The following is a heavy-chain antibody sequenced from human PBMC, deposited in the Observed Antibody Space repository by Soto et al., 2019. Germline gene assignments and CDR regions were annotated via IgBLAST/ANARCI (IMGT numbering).Heavy chain of an antibody. Sequence: SRPTLVNPTQTLTLTCTFSGLSLSTSGVGVGWIRRPPGKALEWLALIYWNDDKRYSPSLKSRLTITKDTSKNQVVLTMTNMDPADTATEYCAHSRGILRFDCWGQGTLVAVGS. J-gene: IGHJ4*02. CDR2: IYWNDDK. V-gene: IGHV2-5*01. CDR1: GLSLSTSGVG. D-gene: IGHD6-13*01. CDR3: AHSRGILRFDC.